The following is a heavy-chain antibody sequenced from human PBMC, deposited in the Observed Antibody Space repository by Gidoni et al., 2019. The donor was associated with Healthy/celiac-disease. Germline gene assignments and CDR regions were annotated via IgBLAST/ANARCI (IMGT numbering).Heavy chain of an antibody. CDR1: GGSISSGGYY. Sequence: QVPLQESGPGLLKPSQTLSLTCTVSGGSISSGGYYWSWIRQHPGKGLEWSGYIYYSGSTYYNPSLKSRVTISVDTSKNQFSLKLSSVTAADTAVYYCARGGNVLGADAFDIWGQGTMVTVSS. CDR2: IYYSGST. J-gene: IGHJ3*02. CDR3: ARGGNVLGADAFDI. V-gene: IGHV4-31*03. D-gene: IGHD3-10*02.